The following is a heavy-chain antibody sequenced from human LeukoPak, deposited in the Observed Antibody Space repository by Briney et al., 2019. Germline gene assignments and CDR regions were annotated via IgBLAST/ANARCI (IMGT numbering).Heavy chain of an antibody. Sequence: GGSLRLSCAAPGFTFSSYDMHWVRQAPGKGLEWVALVSYGGSNKYYADSVKGRFTISRDNSKNTLYLEMNSLRVEDTDVYYCARGPIYTSGWYYYYMDVWGKGTTVTVSS. CDR2: VSYGGSNK. CDR1: GFTFSSYD. V-gene: IGHV3-30*04. D-gene: IGHD6-19*01. CDR3: ARGPIYTSGWYYYYMDV. J-gene: IGHJ6*03.